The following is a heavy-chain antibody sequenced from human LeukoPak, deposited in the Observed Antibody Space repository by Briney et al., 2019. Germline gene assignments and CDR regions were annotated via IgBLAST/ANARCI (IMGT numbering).Heavy chain of an antibody. CDR3: AKDAQRGFDYSNSLDK. Sequence: PSGTLSLTCTVSGVSISSYYWSWIRQPAGKGLEWVAVIWSDGTNRYYGDPVKGRFTISRDNFQRTVFLQMDSLRAEDTAVYYCAKDAQRGFDYSNSLDKWGQGTLVTVSS. V-gene: IGHV3-33*06. D-gene: IGHD4-11*01. CDR2: IWSDGTNR. CDR1: GVSISSYY. J-gene: IGHJ4*02.